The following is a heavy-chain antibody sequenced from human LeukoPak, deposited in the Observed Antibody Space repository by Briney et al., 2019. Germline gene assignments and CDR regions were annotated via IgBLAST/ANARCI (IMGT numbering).Heavy chain of an antibody. D-gene: IGHD2/OR15-2a*01. CDR1: GFTFNIYA. J-gene: IGHJ4*01. Sequence: GGSLRLSCVGSGFTFNIYAMSWVRQAPGKGLEWVSAILNSGAGTYYADSVKGRFTISRDNSKSTLYLQMNSLRAEDTAVYYWAKYGATFYPDVRGKTLDYWGQGTLVTGSS. V-gene: IGHV3-23*01. CDR2: ILNSGAGT. CDR3: AKYGATFYPDVRGKTLDY.